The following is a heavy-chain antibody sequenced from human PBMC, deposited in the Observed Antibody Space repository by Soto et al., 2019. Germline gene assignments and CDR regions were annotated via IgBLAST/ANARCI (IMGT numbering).Heavy chain of an antibody. CDR2: INHSGST. V-gene: IGHV4-34*01. Sequence: SETLSLTCAVYGGSFSGYYWNWIRQPPGKGLEWIGEINHSGSTNYNPSLKSRVTISVDTSKNQFSLKLSSVTAADTAVYYCTRDTYGGGIWGQGTMVTVSS. D-gene: IGHD5-12*01. CDR1: GGSFSGYY. J-gene: IGHJ3*02. CDR3: TRDTYGGGI.